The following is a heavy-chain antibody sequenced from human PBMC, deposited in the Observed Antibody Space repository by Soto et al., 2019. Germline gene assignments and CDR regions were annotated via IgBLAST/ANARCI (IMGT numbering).Heavy chain of an antibody. J-gene: IGHJ6*02. CDR1: GYTFTTYG. Sequence: QVQLEQSAPEVKKPGASVKVSCKASGYTFTTYGISWVRQAPGQGLEWLGWSNTHNGNTNYAQNLQGRVIMTDDTSTSTAYMELRSLRSDDTAIYYCTREGSAPYYYYGMDAWGQGTTVTVSS. CDR2: SNTHNGNT. V-gene: IGHV1-18*01. D-gene: IGHD3-10*01. CDR3: TREGSAPYYYYGMDA.